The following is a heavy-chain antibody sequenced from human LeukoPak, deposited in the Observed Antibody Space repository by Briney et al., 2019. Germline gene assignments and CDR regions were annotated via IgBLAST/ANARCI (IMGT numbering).Heavy chain of an antibody. Sequence: ASVKVSCKASGYTFTSYDINWVRQATGQGLEWMGWMNPNSGNTGYAQKFQGRVTMTRNTSISTAYMELSSLRSEDTAVYYCALLGRTYYYYGMDVWGQGTTVTVSS. CDR2: MNPNSGNT. CDR1: GYTFTSYD. V-gene: IGHV1-8*01. J-gene: IGHJ6*02. CDR3: ALLGRTYYYYGMDV. D-gene: IGHD3-3*02.